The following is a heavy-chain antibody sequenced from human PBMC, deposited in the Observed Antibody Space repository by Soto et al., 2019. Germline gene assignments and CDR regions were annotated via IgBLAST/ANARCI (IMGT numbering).Heavy chain of an antibody. Sequence: GGSLRLSCAASGFPFGDFGMHWVRHAPGKGLEWVAVISYDGTNKYYADSVKGRFTISRDNSKNTLYLQINSLRAEDTAVYYCAKAVPPFVVVTASDYWGQGTLVTVSS. CDR1: GFPFGDFG. V-gene: IGHV3-30*18. CDR2: ISYDGTNK. D-gene: IGHD2-21*02. CDR3: AKAVPPFVVVTASDY. J-gene: IGHJ4*02.